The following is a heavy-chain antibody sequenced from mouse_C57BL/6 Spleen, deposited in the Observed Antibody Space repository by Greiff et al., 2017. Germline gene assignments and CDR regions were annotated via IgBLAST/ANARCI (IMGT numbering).Heavy chain of an antibody. J-gene: IGHJ3*01. D-gene: IGHD1-1*01. Sequence: VQLQQSGAELVKPGASVKLSCKASGYTFTSYWMHWVKQRPGQGLEWIGMIHPNSGSTNYNEKLKSKATLTVDKSSSTAYMQLSSLTSEDSAVYYCARLGNYYGSSYGFAYWGQGTLVTVSA. V-gene: IGHV1-64*01. CDR3: ARLGNYYGSSYGFAY. CDR2: IHPNSGST. CDR1: GYTFTSYW.